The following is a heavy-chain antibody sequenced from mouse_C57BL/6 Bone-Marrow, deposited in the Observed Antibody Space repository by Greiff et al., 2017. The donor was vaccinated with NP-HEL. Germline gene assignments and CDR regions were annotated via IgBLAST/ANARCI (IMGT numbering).Heavy chain of an antibody. D-gene: IGHD1-1*01. J-gene: IGHJ1*03. CDR3: ARLTTVVVTRYVDV. Sequence: QVQLQQSGAELARPGASVKLSCKASGYTFTSYGISWVKQRTGQGLEWIGEIYPRSGNTYYNEKFKGKATLTADKSSSTAYMELRSLTSEDSAVYFWARLTTVVVTRYVDVWGTGTTVTVSA. CDR1: GYTFTSYG. CDR2: IYPRSGNT. V-gene: IGHV1-81*01.